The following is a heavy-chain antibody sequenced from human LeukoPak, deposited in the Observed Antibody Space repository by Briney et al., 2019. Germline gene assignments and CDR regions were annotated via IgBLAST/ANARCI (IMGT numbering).Heavy chain of an antibody. Sequence: PGGSLRLSCAASGFTFTSYGMSWVRQAPGKGLEWVSAITYSGGNTYYADSVKGRFTISRDNSKNTLYLQMNSLRAEDTAVYYCAKYFASGSYYKLPHWGQGTLVTVSS. CDR3: AKYFASGSYYKLPH. CDR1: GFTFTSYG. D-gene: IGHD3-10*01. V-gene: IGHV3-23*01. J-gene: IGHJ1*01. CDR2: ITYSGGNT.